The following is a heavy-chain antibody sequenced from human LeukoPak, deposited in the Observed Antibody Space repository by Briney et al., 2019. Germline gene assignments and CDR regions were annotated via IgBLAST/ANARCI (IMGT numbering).Heavy chain of an antibody. D-gene: IGHD6-19*01. CDR1: GGTFSSYA. Sequence: ASVKVSCKASGGTFSSYAISWVRQAPGQGLEWMGGIIPIFGTANYAQKFQGRVTITADESTSTAYMELSSLRSEDTAVYYCARDHSSGYHNWFDPWGQGTLVTVSS. V-gene: IGHV1-69*13. J-gene: IGHJ5*02. CDR2: IIPIFGTA. CDR3: ARDHSSGYHNWFDP.